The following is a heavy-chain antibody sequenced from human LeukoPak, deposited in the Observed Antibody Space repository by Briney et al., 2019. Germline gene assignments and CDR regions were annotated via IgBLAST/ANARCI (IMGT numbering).Heavy chain of an antibody. CDR1: GFTFSKYW. Sequence: SGGSLRLSCTVSGFTFSKYWMRWVRQAPGKGLEWVASIDKNGREKRYVDSVEGRFTISRDNAKDSVYLQMTSLGAEDTAVYYCATYTQNFGAPGTDYRGQGTLVTVSS. CDR3: ATYTQNFGAPGTDY. D-gene: IGHD3-10*01. J-gene: IGHJ4*02. V-gene: IGHV3-7*01. CDR2: IDKNGREK.